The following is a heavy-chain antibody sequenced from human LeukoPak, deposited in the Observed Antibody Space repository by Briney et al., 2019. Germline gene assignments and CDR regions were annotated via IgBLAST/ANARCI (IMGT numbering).Heavy chain of an antibody. CDR1: GFTFSSYS. CDR3: ARESEIYTYYYDSSGYVDY. D-gene: IGHD3-22*01. CDR2: IISSSSYI. V-gene: IGHV3-21*01. J-gene: IGHJ4*02. Sequence: GGSLRLSCAASGFTFSSYSMNWVRQAPGKGLEWVLSIISSSSYIYYADSVKGRFTISRDNAKNSLYLQMNSLRAEDTAVYYCARESEIYTYYYDSSGYVDYWGQGTLVTVSS.